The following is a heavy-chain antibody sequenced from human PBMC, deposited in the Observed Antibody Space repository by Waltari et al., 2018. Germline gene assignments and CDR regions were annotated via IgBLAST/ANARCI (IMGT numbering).Heavy chain of an antibody. CDR3: ARAIAARPSNKQYYYYYYGMDV. D-gene: IGHD6-6*01. V-gene: IGHV4-34*01. J-gene: IGHJ6*02. CDR2: INHSGST. Sequence: QVQLQQWGAGLLKPSETLSLTCAVYGGSFSGYYWSWIRQPPGKGLEWIGEINHSGSTNHTPSLKSRVTMSGGTSKNQFALKLSSVTAADTAVYYCARAIAARPSNKQYYYYYYGMDVWGQGTTVTVSS. CDR1: GGSFSGYY.